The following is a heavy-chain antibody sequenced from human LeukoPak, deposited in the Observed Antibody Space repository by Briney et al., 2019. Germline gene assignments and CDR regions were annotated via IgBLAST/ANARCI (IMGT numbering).Heavy chain of an antibody. CDR2: ISYDGDNK. CDR1: GFNITNYA. Sequence: GRSLRVSCPASGFNITNYAMHWVRQAPGKGLEWVAVISYDGDNKYYADSVKGRFTIFRDNSKNTLFLQMHILRTEDTAVYYCARAPRLYCSGGTCYHIDFWGQGALVTVSS. V-gene: IGHV3-30-3*01. D-gene: IGHD2-15*01. CDR3: ARAPRLYCSGGTCYHIDF. J-gene: IGHJ4*02.